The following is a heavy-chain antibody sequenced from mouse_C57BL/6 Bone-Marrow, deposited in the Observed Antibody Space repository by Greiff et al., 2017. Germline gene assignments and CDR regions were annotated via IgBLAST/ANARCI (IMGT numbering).Heavy chain of an antibody. CDR3: ARLEDYYAMDY. CDR2: VNPNNGGT. Sequence: EVQLQQSGPELVKPGASVKIPCKPSGYTFTDSTMAWVRPSHGKSLGWIGDVNPNNGGTIYNQKFKGKATLTVDKSSSTAYMELRSLTSEDTAVYYCARLEDYYAMDYWGQGTSVTVSS. V-gene: IGHV1-18*01. CDR1: GYTFTDST. J-gene: IGHJ4*01.